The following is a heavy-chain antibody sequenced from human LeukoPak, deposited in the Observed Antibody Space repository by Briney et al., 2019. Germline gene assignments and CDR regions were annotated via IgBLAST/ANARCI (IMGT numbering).Heavy chain of an antibody. D-gene: IGHD6-13*01. CDR3: ARGPRFSSSWNEWFDP. CDR1: GYTFTSYV. V-gene: IGHV1-18*01. J-gene: IGHJ5*02. CDR2: ISAYNDNT. Sequence: ASVKVSCKASGYTFTSYVIGWVRQAPGQGLEWMGWISAYNDNTNYAQKFQGRVTMTRDTSISTAYMELSRLRSDDTAVYYCARGPRFSSSWNEWFDPWGQGTLVTVSS.